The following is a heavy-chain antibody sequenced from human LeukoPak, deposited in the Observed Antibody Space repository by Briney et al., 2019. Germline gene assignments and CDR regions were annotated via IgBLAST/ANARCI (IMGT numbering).Heavy chain of an antibody. D-gene: IGHD6-13*01. CDR3: VSNSSWYSYFDY. Sequence: PGGSLRLSCAASGFTFSIYAMQWVRQAPGKGLEWVALVSNDGSNRYYADSVKGRFTISRDNSKNTLYLQMSSLRAEDTAVYYCVSNSSWYSYFDYWGQGTLVTVSS. CDR1: GFTFSIYA. CDR2: VSNDGSNR. V-gene: IGHV3-30*14. J-gene: IGHJ4*02.